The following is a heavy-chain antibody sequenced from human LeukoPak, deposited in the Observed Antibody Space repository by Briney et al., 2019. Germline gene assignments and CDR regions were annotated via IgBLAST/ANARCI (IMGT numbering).Heavy chain of an antibody. D-gene: IGHD5-18*01. CDR1: GGSISTYY. Sequence: SETLSLTCTISGGSISTYYWSWIRQPPGKGLEWIGYVYYTGSTNYNPSLKSRVTISVDTSKNQFSLKLNSVTAADTAVYYCASGYSYDLFDYWGQGTLATVSS. CDR3: ASGYSYDLFDY. V-gene: IGHV4-59*01. J-gene: IGHJ4*02. CDR2: VYYTGST.